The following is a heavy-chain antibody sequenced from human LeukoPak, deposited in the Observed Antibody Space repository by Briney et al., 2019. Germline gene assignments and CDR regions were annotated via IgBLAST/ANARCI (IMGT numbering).Heavy chain of an antibody. D-gene: IGHD3-22*01. CDR1: GFTFSSYA. J-gene: IGHJ3*02. CDR3: AKDMGHSYYDSSGAFDI. V-gene: IGHV3-23*01. CDR2: ISGSGGST. Sequence: GGSLRLSCAGSGFTFSSYAMSWVRQAPGKGLEWVSAISGSGGSTYYADSVKGRFTISRDNSKNTLYLQMNSLRAEDTAVYYCAKDMGHSYYDSSGAFDIWGQGTMVTVSS.